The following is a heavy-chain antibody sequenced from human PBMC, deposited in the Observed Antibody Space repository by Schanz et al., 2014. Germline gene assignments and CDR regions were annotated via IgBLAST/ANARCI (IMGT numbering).Heavy chain of an antibody. J-gene: IGHJ4*02. CDR2: ISYDGRSK. CDR3: ASADYTNYFDY. D-gene: IGHD4-4*01. CDR1: GFIFSIYS. V-gene: IGHV3-30*03. Sequence: QVELVESGGGVVQPGRSLRLSCAASGFIFSIYSMNWVRQAPGKGLEWVAVISYDGRSKDYADSVKGRFTISRDNSKNTVFLQMNSLRGEDTAVYYCASADYTNYFDYWGQGTLVTVSS.